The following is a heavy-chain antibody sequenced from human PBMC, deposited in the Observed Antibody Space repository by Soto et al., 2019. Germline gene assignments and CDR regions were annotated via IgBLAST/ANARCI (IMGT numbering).Heavy chain of an antibody. CDR1: GYTLPELS. Sequence: GASVKVSCKVSGYTLPELSMHWVRQAPGKRLEWMGGFDPEDGETIYAQKFQGRVTMAEDTSTDTAYMELSSLRSEDTAVYYCATATSIAAAGAPYYFDYWGQGTLVTVS. CDR2: FDPEDGET. CDR3: ATATSIAAAGAPYYFDY. J-gene: IGHJ4*02. V-gene: IGHV1-24*01. D-gene: IGHD6-13*01.